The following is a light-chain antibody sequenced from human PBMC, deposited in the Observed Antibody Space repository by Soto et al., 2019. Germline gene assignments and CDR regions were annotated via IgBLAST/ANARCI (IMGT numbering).Light chain of an antibody. V-gene: IGLV4-69*01. CDR2: LNSDGSH. Sequence: QSVLTQSPSASASLGASVKLTCTLSSGHSSYAIAWHQQQPEKGPRYLMKLNSDGSHKKGAGIPDRFSGSSSGAERYLTISSLQSEDEADYYCHTWGTAIHVFGGGTQLTVL. J-gene: IGLJ2*01. CDR1: SGHSSYA. CDR3: HTWGTAIHV.